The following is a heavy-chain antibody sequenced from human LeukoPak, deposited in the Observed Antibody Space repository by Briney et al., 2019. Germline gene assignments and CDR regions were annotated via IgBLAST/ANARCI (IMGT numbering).Heavy chain of an antibody. CDR3: ARERLNDILTGYYLNSFDY. V-gene: IGHV4-34*01. J-gene: IGHJ4*02. CDR1: GGSFSGYY. CDR2: INHSGST. Sequence: SETLSLTCAVYGGSFSGYYWSWIRQPPGKGLEWIGEINHSGSTNYNPSLKSRVTILVDTSKNQFSLKLSSVTAADTAVYYCARERLNDILTGYYLNSFDYWGQGTLVTVSS. D-gene: IGHD3-9*01.